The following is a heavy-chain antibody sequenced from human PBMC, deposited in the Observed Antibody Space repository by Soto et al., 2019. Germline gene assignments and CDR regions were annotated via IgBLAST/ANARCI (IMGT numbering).Heavy chain of an antibody. V-gene: IGHV3-11*01. CDR3: VREAMSAMVFAY. J-gene: IGHJ4*02. D-gene: IGHD5-18*01. Sequence: QVQLVESGGGLVRPGGSLRLSCAASGFTFSDYYMSWIRQAPGKGLEWVSFINPTISTIYYADSVKGRFTISRDNAKNSLYLQMNSLRAEDTDVYYCVREAMSAMVFAYWGQGALVTVSS. CDR1: GFTFSDYY. CDR2: INPTISTI.